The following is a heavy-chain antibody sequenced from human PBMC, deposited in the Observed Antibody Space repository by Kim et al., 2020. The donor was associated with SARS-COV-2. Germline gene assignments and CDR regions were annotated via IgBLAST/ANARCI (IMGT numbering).Heavy chain of an antibody. J-gene: IGHJ5*02. CDR2: ISGSGGST. CDR3: AKDQRYCSGGSCYNWFDP. V-gene: IGHV3-23*01. D-gene: IGHD2-15*01. CDR1: GFTFSSYA. Sequence: GGSLRLSCAASGFTFSSYAMSWVRQAPGKGLVWVSAISGSGGSTYYADSVKGRFTISRDNSKNTLYLQMNSLRAEDTAVYYCAKDQRYCSGGSCYNWFDPWGQGTLVTVSS.